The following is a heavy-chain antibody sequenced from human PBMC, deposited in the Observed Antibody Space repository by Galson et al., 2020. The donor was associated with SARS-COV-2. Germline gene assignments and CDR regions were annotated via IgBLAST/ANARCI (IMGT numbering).Heavy chain of an antibody. Sequence: AGSMRLSCAASGFTFSTYSLNWVRQAPGKGLEWISSISGSGSYISYADSVKGRFTISRDNADNSLFLQMTSLRAEDTGVYYCAKEAGDRYFYSWVQGSLVTVSS. V-gene: IGHV3-21*06. CDR2: ISGSGSYI. D-gene: IGHD6-19*01. J-gene: IGHJ4*02. CDR1: GFTFSTYS. CDR3: AKEAGDRYFYS.